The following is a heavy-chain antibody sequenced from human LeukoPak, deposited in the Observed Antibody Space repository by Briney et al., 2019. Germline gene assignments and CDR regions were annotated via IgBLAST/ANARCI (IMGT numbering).Heavy chain of an antibody. CDR3: ARLYPDYGDSQGFDY. D-gene: IGHD4-17*01. CDR2: IYHSGST. Sequence: SETLSLTCTVSGYSISSGYYWGWIRQSPGKGLEWIGSIYHSGSTYYNPSLKSRVTMSSDKSLNQFSLKLSSVTAADTAVYYCARLYPDYGDSQGFDYWSQGTLVTVSS. V-gene: IGHV4-38-2*02. CDR1: GYSISSGYY. J-gene: IGHJ4*02.